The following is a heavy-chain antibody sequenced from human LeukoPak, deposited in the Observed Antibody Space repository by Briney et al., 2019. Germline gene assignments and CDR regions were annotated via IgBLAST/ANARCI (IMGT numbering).Heavy chain of an antibody. V-gene: IGHV1-69*02. CDR1: GGTFSSYT. CDR3: ARSRWELQDYAFDI. Sequence: GASVKVSCKASGGTFSSYTISWVRQAPGQGLEWMGRIIPILGIANYAQKFQGRVTITADKSTSTAYMELSSLRSEDTAVYYCARSRWELQDYAFDIWGRGTMVTVSS. D-gene: IGHD2-15*01. J-gene: IGHJ3*02. CDR2: IIPILGIA.